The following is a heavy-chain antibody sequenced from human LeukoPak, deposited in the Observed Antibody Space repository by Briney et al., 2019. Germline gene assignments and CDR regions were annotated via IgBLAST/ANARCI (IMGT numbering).Heavy chain of an antibody. D-gene: IGHD3-10*01. V-gene: IGHV4-59*08. CDR1: GGSISSYY. CDR3: ARHSPLWFGELELLSLDY. CDR2: IYYSGST. Sequence: PSETLSLTCTVSGGSISSYYWSWIRQPPGKGLEWIGYIYYSGSTNYNPSLKSRVTISVDTSKNQFSLKLSSVTAADTAVYYCARHSPLWFGELELLSLDYWGQGTLVTVSS. J-gene: IGHJ4*02.